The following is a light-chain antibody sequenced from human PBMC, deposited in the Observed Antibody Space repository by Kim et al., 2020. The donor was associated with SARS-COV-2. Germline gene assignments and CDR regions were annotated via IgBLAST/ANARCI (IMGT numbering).Light chain of an antibody. J-gene: IGKJ4*01. CDR1: QSVNSNY. CDR3: QQYDSSPLT. Sequence: EIVLTQSPDTLSLSPGETATLSCGASQSVNSNYLAGYQQKPGLAPRLLIYDASSRATGIPDRFSGSGSGTDFTLTISRLEPEDFAVYYCQQYDSSPLTFGGGTKVDIK. CDR2: DAS. V-gene: IGKV3D-20*01.